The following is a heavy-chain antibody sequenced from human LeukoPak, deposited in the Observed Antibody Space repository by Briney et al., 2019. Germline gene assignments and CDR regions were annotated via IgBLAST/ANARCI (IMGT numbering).Heavy chain of an antibody. J-gene: IGHJ5*02. Sequence: GRCLRLSCAVSGFTPSTYATTWVRQAPREGLGWVSGLSGSGASTYYADSVKGRFTISRDNSKNTLYLQRNSLTADDTAVYYCARDRTVTAGWFDPWGQGTLVTVSS. D-gene: IGHD4-17*01. CDR1: GFTPSTYA. CDR2: LSGSGAST. V-gene: IGHV3-23*01. CDR3: ARDRTVTAGWFDP.